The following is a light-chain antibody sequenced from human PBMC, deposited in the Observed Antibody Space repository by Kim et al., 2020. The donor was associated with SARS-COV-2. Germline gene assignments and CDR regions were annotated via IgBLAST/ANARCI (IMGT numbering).Light chain of an antibody. CDR1: SSDVGGYNY. Sequence: QSALTQPRLVSGSPGQSVTISCTGTSSDVGGYNYVSWYQQHPGKAPKLMIYDVSKRPSGVPDRFSGSKSGNTASLTISGLQAEDEADYYCCSYAGSYTFLNWVFGGGTQLTVL. CDR2: DVS. V-gene: IGLV2-11*01. J-gene: IGLJ3*02. CDR3: CSYAGSYTFLNWV.